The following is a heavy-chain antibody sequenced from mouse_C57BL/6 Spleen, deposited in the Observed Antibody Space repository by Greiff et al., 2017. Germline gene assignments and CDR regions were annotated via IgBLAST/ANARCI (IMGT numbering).Heavy chain of an antibody. D-gene: IGHD1-1*01. J-gene: IGHJ1*03. CDR1: GYTFTDYN. V-gene: IGHV1-18*01. Sequence: EVQLQQSGPELVKPGASVKIPCKASGYTFTDYNMDWVKQSHGKSLEWIGDINPNNGGTIYNQKFKGKATLTVDKSSSTAYMELRSLTSEDTAVYYCARRITTVVATDFDVWGTGTTDTVSS. CDR2: INPNNGGT. CDR3: ARRITTVVATDFDV.